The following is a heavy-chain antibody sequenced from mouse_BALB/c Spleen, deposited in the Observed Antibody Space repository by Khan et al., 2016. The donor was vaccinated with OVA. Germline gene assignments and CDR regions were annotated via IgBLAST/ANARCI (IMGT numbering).Heavy chain of an antibody. Sequence: EVKLEESGGGLVQPGGSMNLPGLVPGLPFSSHWMSWVRQSPGKGLDWVAEFRWKSVNYAPHYAEAGKGKFTISRDDSKSRLYLQMNSLRPEDTGIYYCTDLGVPWWGQGTLVTVSA. J-gene: IGHJ3*02. CDR2: FRWKSVNYAP. CDR3: TDLGVPW. D-gene: IGHD4-1*01. V-gene: IGHV6-3*01. CDR1: GLPFSSHW.